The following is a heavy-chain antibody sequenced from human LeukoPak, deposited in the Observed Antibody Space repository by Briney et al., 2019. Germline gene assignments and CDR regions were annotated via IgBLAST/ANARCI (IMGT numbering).Heavy chain of an antibody. V-gene: IGHV1-69*13. CDR2: IIPIFGTA. D-gene: IGHD2-2*01. CDR1: GGTFSSYA. CDR3: ARAHASYCSSTSCHDWFDP. J-gene: IGHJ5*02. Sequence: ASVKVSCKASGGTFSSYAISWVRQAPGQGLEWMGGIIPIFGTANYAQKFQGRVTITADESTSTAYMELRSLRSDDTAVYYCARAHASYCSSTSCHDWFDPWGQGTLVTVSS.